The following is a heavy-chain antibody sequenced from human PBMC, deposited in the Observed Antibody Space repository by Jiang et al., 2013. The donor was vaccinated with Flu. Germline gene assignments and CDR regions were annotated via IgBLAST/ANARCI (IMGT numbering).Heavy chain of an antibody. Sequence: QLVESGAEVKKPGESLKISCKGSGYSFTSYWIGWVRQMPGKGLEWMGIIYPGDSDTRYSPSFQGQVTISADKSISTAYLQWSSLKASDTAMYYCARSPTVAVAGVSWFDPWGQGTLVTVSS. CDR3: ARSPTVAVAGVSWFDP. J-gene: IGHJ5*02. D-gene: IGHD6-19*01. CDR2: IYPGDSDT. CDR1: GYSFTSYW. V-gene: IGHV5-51*01.